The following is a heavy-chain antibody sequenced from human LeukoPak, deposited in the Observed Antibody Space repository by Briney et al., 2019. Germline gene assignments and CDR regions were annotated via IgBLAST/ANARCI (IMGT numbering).Heavy chain of an antibody. Sequence: GGSLRLSCTASGFTFGDYAMSWVRQAPGKGLEWVSAISGSGGSTYYADSVKGRFTISRDNSKNTLYLQMNSLRAEDTAVYYCASKYSSSWDDYWGQGTLVTVSS. J-gene: IGHJ4*02. CDR1: GFTFGDYA. CDR3: ASKYSSSWDDY. CDR2: ISGSGGST. V-gene: IGHV3-23*01. D-gene: IGHD6-13*01.